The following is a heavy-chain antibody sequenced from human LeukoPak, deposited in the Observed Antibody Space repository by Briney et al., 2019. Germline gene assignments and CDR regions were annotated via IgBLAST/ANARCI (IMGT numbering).Heavy chain of an antibody. CDR1: GFTFSSYA. D-gene: IGHD6-19*01. Sequence: PGGSLRLSCAASGFTFSSYAMSWVRQAPGKGLEWVSAISGSGGSTYYADSVKGRFTISRDNSKNTLYLQMNSLRAEDTAVYYCAKYAQQWLVPLYYFDYWGQGTLVTVSS. CDR2: ISGSGGST. CDR3: AKYAQQWLVPLYYFDY. J-gene: IGHJ4*02. V-gene: IGHV3-23*01.